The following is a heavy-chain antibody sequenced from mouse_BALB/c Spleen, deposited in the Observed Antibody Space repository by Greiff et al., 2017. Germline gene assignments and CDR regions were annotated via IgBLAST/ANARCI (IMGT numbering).Heavy chain of an antibody. Sequence: EVKLVESGGGLVKPGGSLKLSCAASGFTFSSYAMSWVRQTPEKRLEWVASISSGGSTYYPDSVKGRFTISRDNARNILYLQMSSLRSEDTAMYYCARGRGYGRDYFDYWGQGTTLTVSS. CDR2: ISSGGST. CDR3: ARGRGYGRDYFDY. D-gene: IGHD1-2*01. V-gene: IGHV5-6-5*01. CDR1: GFTFSSYA. J-gene: IGHJ2*01.